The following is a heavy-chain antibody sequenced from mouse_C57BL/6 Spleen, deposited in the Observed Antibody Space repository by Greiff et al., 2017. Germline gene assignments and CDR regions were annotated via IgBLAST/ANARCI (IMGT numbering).Heavy chain of an antibody. J-gene: IGHJ2*01. CDR2: IDPETGGT. CDR3: TLSGSSYGYFDY. CDR1: GYTFTDYE. V-gene: IGHV1-15*01. D-gene: IGHD1-1*01. Sequence: QVQLQQSGAELVRPGASVTLSCKASGYTFTDYEMHWVKQTPVHGLEWIGAIDPETGGTAYNEKFKGKAILTADKSSSTAYLGLRSLTSENSAVYYCTLSGSSYGYFDYCGQGTTLTVSS.